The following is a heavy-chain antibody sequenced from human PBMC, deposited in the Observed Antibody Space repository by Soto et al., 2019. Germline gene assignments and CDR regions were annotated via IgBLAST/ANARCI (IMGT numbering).Heavy chain of an antibody. Sequence: EVQLLESGGGLVQPGGSLRLSCAASGFTFSSYAMSWVRQAPGKGLEWVSGISGSGGSTYYADSVKGRFTISRDNSKSTLYLQTNSLRAEDTAVYYCAKERGYNYGYAAMDVWGQGTTVTVSS. J-gene: IGHJ6*02. CDR3: AKERGYNYGYAAMDV. D-gene: IGHD5-18*01. CDR2: ISGSGGST. CDR1: GFTFSSYA. V-gene: IGHV3-23*01.